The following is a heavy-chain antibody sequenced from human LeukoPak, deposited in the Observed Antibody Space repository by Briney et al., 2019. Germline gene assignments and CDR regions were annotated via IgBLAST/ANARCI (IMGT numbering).Heavy chain of an antibody. D-gene: IGHD5-24*01. CDR1: GYTFTGCY. J-gene: IGHJ5*02. CDR2: FNPNSGGT. Sequence: GASVKVSCKASGYTFTGCYMHWVRQAPGQGGEWMGWFNPNSGGTNYAQKFQGRVTMTRDTSISTAYMELSRLRSDDTAVYYCARDSRAGHNWFDPWGQGTLVTVSS. CDR3: ARDSRAGHNWFDP. V-gene: IGHV1-2*02.